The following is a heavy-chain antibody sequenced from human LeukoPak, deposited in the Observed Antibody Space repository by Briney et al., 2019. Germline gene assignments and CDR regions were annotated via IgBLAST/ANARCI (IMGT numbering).Heavy chain of an antibody. CDR1: GFTFSSYA. CDR2: ISYDGSKK. D-gene: IGHD3-9*01. V-gene: IGHV3-30*04. CDR3: AKPLTAQYYDILTGYYWSFDY. Sequence: GGSLRLSCAASGFTFSSYAMHWVRQAPGKGLEWVALISYDGSKKYYADSVKGRFTISRDNSKNTLYLQMNSLRAEDTAVYYCAKPLTAQYYDILTGYYWSFDYWGQGTLVTVSS. J-gene: IGHJ4*02.